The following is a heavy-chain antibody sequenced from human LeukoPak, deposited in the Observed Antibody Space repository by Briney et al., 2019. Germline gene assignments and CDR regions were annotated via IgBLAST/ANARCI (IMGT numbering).Heavy chain of an antibody. D-gene: IGHD1-26*01. Sequence: SETLSLTCTVSGGSISSYYWSWIRQPPGKGLEYIGYIYYSGSTNYNPSLQGRVTISIDTSKNQFSLKLSSVTAADTAVYYCARGGASYYYGMDVWGQGTTVTVSS. CDR1: GGSISSYY. CDR2: IYYSGST. J-gene: IGHJ6*02. V-gene: IGHV4-59*01. CDR3: ARGGASYYYGMDV.